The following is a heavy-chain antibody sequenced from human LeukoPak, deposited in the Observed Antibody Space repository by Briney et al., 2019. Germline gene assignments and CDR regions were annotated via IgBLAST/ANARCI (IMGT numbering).Heavy chain of an antibody. J-gene: IGHJ3*02. CDR3: TITYYYGSGSYPADAFDI. Sequence: GGSLRLSCTASGFTFGDYAMSWVRQAPGKGLEWVGFIRSKAYGGTTEYAASVKGRFTISRDDSKSIAYLQMNSLKTEETAVYYCTITYYYGSGSYPADAFDIWGQGTMVTVSS. V-gene: IGHV3-49*04. CDR1: GFTFGDYA. CDR2: IRSKAYGGTT. D-gene: IGHD3-10*01.